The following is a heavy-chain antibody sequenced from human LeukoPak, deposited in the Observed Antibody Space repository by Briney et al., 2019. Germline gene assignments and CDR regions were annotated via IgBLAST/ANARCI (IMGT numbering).Heavy chain of an antibody. Sequence: PSETLSLTCAVYGGSFGGYYWSWIRQPPGKGLEWIGEINHSGSTNYNPSLKSRVTISVDTSKNQFSLKLSSVTAADTAAYYCARFRLGSDYYHMDVWGKGTTVTVSS. CDR3: ARFRLGSDYYHMDV. D-gene: IGHD7-27*01. CDR2: INHSGST. V-gene: IGHV4-34*01. J-gene: IGHJ6*03. CDR1: GGSFGGYY.